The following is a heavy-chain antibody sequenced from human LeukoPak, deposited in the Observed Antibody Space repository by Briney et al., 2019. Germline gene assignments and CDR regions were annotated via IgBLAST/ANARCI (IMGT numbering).Heavy chain of an antibody. Sequence: PSETLSLTCTVSGGSISIGGYYWSWIRQHPGKGLEWIGYIYYSGSTYYNPSLRSRVTISVDTSKNQFSLKLSSVTAADTAVYYCARGRGSYGNFDYWGQGTLVTVSS. CDR1: GGSISIGGYY. D-gene: IGHD5-18*01. CDR3: ARGRGSYGNFDY. J-gene: IGHJ4*02. V-gene: IGHV4-31*03. CDR2: IYYSGST.